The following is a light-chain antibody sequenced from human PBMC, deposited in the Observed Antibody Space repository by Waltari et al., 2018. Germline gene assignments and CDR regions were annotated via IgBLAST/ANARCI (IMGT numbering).Light chain of an antibody. CDR3: QQFNDFLG. CDR1: QGIRRA. V-gene: IGKV1D-13*01. J-gene: IGKJ4*01. CDR2: DAS. Sequence: AVQLTQSPSSLSESVGERVTVTCRASQGIRRALAWYQQKPGKPPKLLIYDASTLQSGVPPRFSGSGSGTDFTLTISSLQPEDFATYYCQQFNDFLGFGGGTKVEIK.